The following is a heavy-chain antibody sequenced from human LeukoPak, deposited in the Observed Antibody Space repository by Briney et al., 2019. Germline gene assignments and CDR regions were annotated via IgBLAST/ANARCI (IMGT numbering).Heavy chain of an antibody. CDR2: IYYSGST. CDR3: ARDGVSEGIFDY. V-gene: IGHV4-39*02. Sequence: PSETLSLTCTVSGGSISSSSYYWGWIRQPPGKGLEWIGSIYYSGSTYYNPSLKSRVTISVDTSKNQFSLKLSSVTAADTAVYYCARDGVSEGIFDYWGQGTLVTVSS. J-gene: IGHJ4*02. CDR1: GGSISSSSYY. D-gene: IGHD2-8*01.